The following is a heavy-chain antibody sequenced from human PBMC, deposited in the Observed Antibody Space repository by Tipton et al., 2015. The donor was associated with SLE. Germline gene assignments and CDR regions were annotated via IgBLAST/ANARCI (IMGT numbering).Heavy chain of an antibody. Sequence: TLSLTCTVSGASISSGGYYWSWIRQHPGEGLEWIGYIYNSGSAHYNASLKSRLTISVDTSKNQFSLTLSSVTAADTAVYYCARGSRVEEELDYWGQGTLVTVSS. CDR1: GASISSGGYY. V-gene: IGHV4-31*03. CDR2: IYNSGSA. CDR3: ARGSRVEEELDY. J-gene: IGHJ4*02. D-gene: IGHD1-26*01.